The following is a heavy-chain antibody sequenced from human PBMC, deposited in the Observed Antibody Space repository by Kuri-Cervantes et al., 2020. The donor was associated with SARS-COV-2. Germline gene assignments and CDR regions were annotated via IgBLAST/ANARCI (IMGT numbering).Heavy chain of an antibody. V-gene: IGHV4-38-2*01. CDR2: IYHSGST. Sequence: SQTLSLTCAVYGGSFSGSYWGWIRQPPGKGLEWIGSIYHSGSTYYNPSLKSRVTISVDTSKNQFPLKLSSVTAADTAVYYCASVPYGSGNYAYYFDYWGQGTLVTVSS. D-gene: IGHD3-10*01. CDR1: GGSFSGSY. J-gene: IGHJ4*02. CDR3: ASVPYGSGNYAYYFDY.